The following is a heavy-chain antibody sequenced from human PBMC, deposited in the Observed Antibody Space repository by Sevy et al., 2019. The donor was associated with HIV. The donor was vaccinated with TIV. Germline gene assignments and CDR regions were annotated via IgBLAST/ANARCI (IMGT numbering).Heavy chain of an antibody. CDR1: GFSLSDHA. D-gene: IGHD2-15*01. Sequence: GGSLRLSCAASGFSLSDHAVSWVRQTPGKGLEWLAVISYNGRNQYYADSVKGRFTISKDDSKNTRYLQLNSLGAEDTAVYYCARFVGYCSGGRCSIIDFWGQGTLVTVSS. CDR3: ARFVGYCSGGRCSIIDF. CDR2: ISYNGRNQ. V-gene: IGHV3-30*04. J-gene: IGHJ4*02.